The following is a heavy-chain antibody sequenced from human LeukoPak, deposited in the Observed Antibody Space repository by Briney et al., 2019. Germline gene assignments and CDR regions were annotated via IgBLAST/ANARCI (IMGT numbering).Heavy chain of an antibody. CDR3: ARAGRRGLLLSRNYYYMDV. V-gene: IGHV1-8*01. CDR2: MNPNSGNT. Sequence: ASVKVSCKASGYTFTSYDINWVRQATGQGLEWMGWMNPNSGNTGYAQKFQGRVTMTRNTSISTAYMELSSLRSEDTAVYYCARAGRRGLLLSRNYYYMDVWGKGTTVTVSS. D-gene: IGHD3-22*01. J-gene: IGHJ6*03. CDR1: GYTFTSYD.